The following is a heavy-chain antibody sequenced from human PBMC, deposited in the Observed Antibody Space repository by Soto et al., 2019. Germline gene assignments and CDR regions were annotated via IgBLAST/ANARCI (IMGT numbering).Heavy chain of an antibody. CDR1: GGSISPYY. J-gene: IGHJ4*02. D-gene: IGHD2-2*01. CDR3: ARHRSTVSLLDY. CDR2: IYSFGST. V-gene: IGHV4-59*08. Sequence: QVQLQESGPGLVKPSETLSLTCTVSGGSISPYYWSWIRQPPGKGLEWIGYIYSFGSTNYNASLESRVSMSVDTSKNQVPLKLTSVTAADTAVYFCARHRSTVSLLDYWGLGTLVTVSS.